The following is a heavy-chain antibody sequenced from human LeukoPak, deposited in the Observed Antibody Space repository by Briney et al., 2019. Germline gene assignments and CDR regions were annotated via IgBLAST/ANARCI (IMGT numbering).Heavy chain of an antibody. CDR2: INPNSGGT. J-gene: IGHJ4*02. D-gene: IGHD6-19*01. CDR1: GYTFTGYY. CDR3: ARDWRIAVAGTGFSGY. V-gene: IGHV1-2*02. Sequence: ASVKVSCKASGYTFTGYYMHWVRQAPGQGLEWMGWINPNSGGTNYAQKFQGRVTMTRDTSISTAYMELSRLRSDDTAVYYCARDWRIAVAGTGFSGYWGQGTLVTVSS.